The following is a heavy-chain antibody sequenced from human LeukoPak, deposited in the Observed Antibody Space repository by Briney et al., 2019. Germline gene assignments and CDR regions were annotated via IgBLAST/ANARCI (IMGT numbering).Heavy chain of an antibody. CDR3: ARSAMAPYYYYMDV. J-gene: IGHJ6*03. V-gene: IGHV3-21*01. Sequence: GGSLRLSCAASGFTFSSYSMNWVRQAPGKGLEWVSSISSSSSYIYYADSVKGRFTISRDNAKNSLYLQMNSLRAEDTAVYYCARSAMAPYYYYMDVWGKGTTVTVSS. CDR1: GFTFSSYS. CDR2: ISSSSSYI. D-gene: IGHD5-18*01.